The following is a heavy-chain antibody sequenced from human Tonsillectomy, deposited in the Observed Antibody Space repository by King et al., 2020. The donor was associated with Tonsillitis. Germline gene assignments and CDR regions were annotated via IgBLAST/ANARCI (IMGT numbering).Heavy chain of an antibody. D-gene: IGHD3-22*01. Sequence: QLQESGPGLVKPSETLSLTCTVSGGPVSSGSYYWSWIRQPPGKGLEWIGYIYYSGSTNYNPSPKSRVTISVDTSKNQFSLKLSSVTAADTAVYYCARESTYDSSGYIPYYFDYWGQGTLVTVSS. J-gene: IGHJ4*02. V-gene: IGHV4-61*01. CDR2: IYYSGST. CDR3: ARESTYDSSGYIPYYFDY. CDR1: GGPVSSGSYY.